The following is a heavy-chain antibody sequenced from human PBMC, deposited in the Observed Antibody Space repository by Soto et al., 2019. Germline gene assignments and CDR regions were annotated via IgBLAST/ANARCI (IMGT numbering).Heavy chain of an antibody. CDR2: IIPIFGTA. J-gene: IGHJ4*02. Sequence: QVQLVQSGAEVKKPGSSVKVSCKASGGTFSSYAISWVRQAPGQRLEWMGGIIPIFGTANYAQKFQGRVTXNACEXXSTAYMELSSLRSEDTAVYYCAIGGGSHSSGYIDYWGQGTLVTVSS. CDR1: GGTFSSYA. CDR3: AIGGGSHSSGYIDY. V-gene: IGHV1-69*12. D-gene: IGHD3-22*01.